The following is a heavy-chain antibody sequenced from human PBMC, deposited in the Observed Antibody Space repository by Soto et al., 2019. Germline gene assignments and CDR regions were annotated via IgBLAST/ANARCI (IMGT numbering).Heavy chain of an antibody. CDR3: AKDQYCSGGSCYPLDAFDI. CDR1: GFTFSSYA. V-gene: IGHV3-23*01. CDR2: ISGSGGST. Sequence: GGSLRLSCAASGFTFSSYAMSWVRQAPGKWLEWVSAISGSGGSTYYADSVKGRFTISRDNSKNTLYLQMNSLRAEDTAVYYCAKDQYCSGGSCYPLDAFDIWGQGXMVTV. D-gene: IGHD2-15*01. J-gene: IGHJ3*02.